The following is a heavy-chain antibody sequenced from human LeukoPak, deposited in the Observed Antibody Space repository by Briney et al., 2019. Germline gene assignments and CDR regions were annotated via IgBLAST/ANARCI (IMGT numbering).Heavy chain of an antibody. D-gene: IGHD2/OR15-2a*01. J-gene: IGHJ5*02. V-gene: IGHV3-64D*09. CDR1: GFTFRKYS. Sequence: GGSLILSCSASGFTFRKYSTHWVRQGPGKGLEYVSAISSNGHTYYADSVKGRFTISRDNSKSTLYLQMSSLRPEDTAVYYCVKDNREEDWFDPWGQGTLVTVSS. CDR3: VKDNREEDWFDP. CDR2: ISSNGHT.